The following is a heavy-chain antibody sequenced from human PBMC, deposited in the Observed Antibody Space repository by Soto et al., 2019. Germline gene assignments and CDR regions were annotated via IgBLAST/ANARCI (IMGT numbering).Heavy chain of an antibody. V-gene: IGHV4-34*01. CDR3: ARGGVGATREDAFDI. D-gene: IGHD1-26*01. J-gene: IGHJ3*02. CDR1: GGSFSGYY. Sequence: SETLSLTCAVYGGSFSGYYWSWISQPPGKGLEWIGEINHSGSTNYNPSLKSRVTISVDTSKNQFSLKLSSVTAADTAVYYCARGGVGATREDAFDIWGQGTMVTVSS. CDR2: INHSGST.